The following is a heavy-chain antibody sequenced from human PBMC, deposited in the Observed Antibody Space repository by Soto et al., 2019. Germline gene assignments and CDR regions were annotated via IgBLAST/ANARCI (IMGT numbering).Heavy chain of an antibody. J-gene: IGHJ4*02. V-gene: IGHV4-59*08. CDR3: SSLRSEDTAVYYCATAPTYFFDY. CDR1: GGSISSYY. CDR2: IYYSGST. D-gene: IGHD3-16*01. Sequence: QVQLQESGPGLVKPSETLSLTCTVSGGSISSYYWSWIRQPPGKGLEWIGYIYYSGSTNYNPSLKSRVTISVDTSKNQFSLKLSSVTAADTAYMELSSLRSEDTAVYYCATAPTYFFDYWGQGSLVTVSS.